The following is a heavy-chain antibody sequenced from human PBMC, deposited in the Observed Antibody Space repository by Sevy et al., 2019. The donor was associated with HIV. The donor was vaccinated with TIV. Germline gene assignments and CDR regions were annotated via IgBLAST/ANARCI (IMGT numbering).Heavy chain of an antibody. CDR2: IFPDDSDT. V-gene: IGHV5-51*01. D-gene: IGHD3-16*01. CDR3: ARHHASYGVTGYYYYYGLDV. Sequence: GESLKISCKGSGYTFSSYWIGWVRQTPGKGLEWMGIIFPDDSDTRYSPSFQGQVTISADKSTGSAYLHWSGLKASDTAMYYCARHHASYGVTGYYYYYGLDVCGQGTTVTVSS. J-gene: IGHJ6*02. CDR1: GYTFSSYW.